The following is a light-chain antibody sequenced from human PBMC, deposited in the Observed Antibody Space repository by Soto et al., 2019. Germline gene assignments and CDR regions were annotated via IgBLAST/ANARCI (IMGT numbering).Light chain of an antibody. J-gene: IGLJ2*01. CDR2: DNN. CDR3: QSYDSSLSGVL. CDR1: SSNIGAGYD. V-gene: IGLV1-40*01. Sequence: QAVVTQPPSVSGAPGQRVTISCTGSSSNIGAGYDVHWYQQLPGTAPKLLIYDNNNRPSGVPDRFSGSKSGTSASLAITGLQAEDEADDYCQSYDSSLSGVLFGGGTKLTVL.